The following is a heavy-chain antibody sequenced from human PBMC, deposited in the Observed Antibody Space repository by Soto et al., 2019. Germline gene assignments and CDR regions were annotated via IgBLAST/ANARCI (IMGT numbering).Heavy chain of an antibody. D-gene: IGHD3-3*01. V-gene: IGHV3-53*01. CDR3: ARGYPAYYDFWSGGVAFDI. J-gene: IGHJ3*02. Sequence: GGSLRLSCAASGFTVSSNYMSWVRQAPGKGLEWVSVIYSGGSTYYADSVKGRFTISRDNSKNTLYLQMNSLRAEDTAVYYCARGYPAYYDFWSGGVAFDIWGQGTMVTVSS. CDR2: IYSGGST. CDR1: GFTVSSNY.